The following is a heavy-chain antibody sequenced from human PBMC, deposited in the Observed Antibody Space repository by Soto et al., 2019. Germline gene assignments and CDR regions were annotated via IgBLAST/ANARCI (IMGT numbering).Heavy chain of an antibody. V-gene: IGHV3-30*03. Sequence: GGSLRLSCAASGFSFSSYGMHWVRQAPAKGLEWVAFISHDGSNDYYADSVKGRYTISRDNSKNTVYLQMNSLRVEDTAVYYCATDANEYLWEYYFDFWGHGTLVTVYS. CDR2: ISHDGSND. D-gene: IGHD3-16*01. CDR1: GFSFSSYG. CDR3: ATDANEYLWEYYFDF. J-gene: IGHJ4*01.